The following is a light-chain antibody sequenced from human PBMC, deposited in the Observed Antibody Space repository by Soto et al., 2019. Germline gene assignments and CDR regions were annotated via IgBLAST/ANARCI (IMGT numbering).Light chain of an antibody. CDR3: QQLNSYARGVT. CDR2: AAS. CDR1: QGISSY. V-gene: IGKV1-9*01. J-gene: IGKJ3*01. Sequence: DIQLTQSPSFLSASVGDRVTITCRASQGISSYLAWYQQKPGKAPKLLIYAASTLQSGVPSRFSGSGSGTEFTLTIISLQSEDSATYYCQQLNSYARGVTFGPGTKVDIK.